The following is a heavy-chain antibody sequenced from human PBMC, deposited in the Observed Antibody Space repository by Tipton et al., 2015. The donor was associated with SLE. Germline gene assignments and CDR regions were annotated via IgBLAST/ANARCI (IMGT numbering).Heavy chain of an antibody. Sequence: LRLSCTVSGGSISSYYWSWIRQPPGKGLEWIGYIYYSGSTNYNPSLKSRVTISVDTSKNPFSLKLSSVTAADTAVYYCARGGLGGGSGFDIWGQGTMVTVSS. CDR3: ARGGLGGGSGFDI. D-gene: IGHD3-16*01. CDR1: GGSISSYY. V-gene: IGHV4-59*08. CDR2: IYYSGST. J-gene: IGHJ3*02.